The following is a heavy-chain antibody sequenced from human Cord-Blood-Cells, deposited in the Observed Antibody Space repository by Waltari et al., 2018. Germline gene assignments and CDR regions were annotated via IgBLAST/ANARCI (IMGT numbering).Heavy chain of an antibody. V-gene: IGHV4-34*01. Sequence: QVQLQLWGAGLLMPSETLYLTCAVYGGSFSGYYWIWMRQPPGKGLEWIGEINHSGSNNYNPSLKSRVTIAVDTSKNQFSLKLSSVTAADTAVYYCARPQLNWTRSFDYWGQGTLVTVSS. CDR1: GGSFSGYY. D-gene: IGHD1-20*01. CDR3: ARPQLNWTRSFDY. J-gene: IGHJ4*02. CDR2: INHSGSN.